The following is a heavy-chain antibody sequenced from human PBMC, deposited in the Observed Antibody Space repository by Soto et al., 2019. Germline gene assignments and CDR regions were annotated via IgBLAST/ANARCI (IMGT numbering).Heavy chain of an antibody. D-gene: IGHD2-2*01. CDR1: GFTFSSYA. V-gene: IGHV3-23*01. Sequence: GGSLRLSCAASGFTFSSYAMSWVRQAPGKGLEWVSAISGSGGSTYYADSVKGRFTISRDNSKNTLYLQMNSLRAEDTSVYYCPRNCYRSQYQVLLWFDAWGQGTLVTVCS. CDR2: ISGSGGST. CDR3: PRNCYRSQYQVLLWFDA. J-gene: IGHJ5*02.